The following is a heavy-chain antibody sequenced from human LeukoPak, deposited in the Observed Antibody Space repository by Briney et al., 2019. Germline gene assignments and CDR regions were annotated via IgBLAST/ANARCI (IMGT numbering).Heavy chain of an antibody. D-gene: IGHD6-13*01. CDR2: IYYSGST. V-gene: IGHV4-59*01. CDR1: GGSISSYY. Sequence: SETLSLTCTVSGGSISSYYWSWIRQTPGKGLEWIGYIYYSGSTNYNPSLKSRVTISVDTSKNQFSLKLSSVTAADTAVYYCARGPPYSSSWSRAEYFQHWGQGTLVTLSS. CDR3: ARGPPYSSSWSRAEYFQH. J-gene: IGHJ1*01.